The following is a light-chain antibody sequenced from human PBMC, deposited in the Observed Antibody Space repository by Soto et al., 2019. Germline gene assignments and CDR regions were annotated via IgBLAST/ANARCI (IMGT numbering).Light chain of an antibody. CDR3: QQRSNWPTT. Sequence: EIVLTQSPATLSLSPGERATRSCRASQSVSSYLAWYQQKPGQAPRLLIYDASNRATGIPARFSGSGSGTDFTLTISSLEPEDFAVYYCQQRSNWPTTFGGGTKADIK. V-gene: IGKV3-11*01. J-gene: IGKJ4*01. CDR2: DAS. CDR1: QSVSSY.